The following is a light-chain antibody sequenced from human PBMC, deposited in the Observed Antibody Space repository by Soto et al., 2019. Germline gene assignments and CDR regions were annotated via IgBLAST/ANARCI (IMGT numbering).Light chain of an antibody. CDR2: RNN. Sequence: QSVLTQPPSASGTLGQRVTISCSGSSSNFGNIYVFWYQHLPGTAPKLLIYRNNERPSGVPDRISGSKSGTSASLAISGLRSEDEADYYCAAWDDSLSGWVFGGGTKVTVL. CDR3: AAWDDSLSGWV. J-gene: IGLJ3*02. V-gene: IGLV1-47*01. CDR1: SSNFGNIY.